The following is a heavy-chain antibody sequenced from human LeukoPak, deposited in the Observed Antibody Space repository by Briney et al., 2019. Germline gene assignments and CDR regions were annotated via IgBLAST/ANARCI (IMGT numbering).Heavy chain of an antibody. V-gene: IGHV3-23*01. CDR1: GFTFSSYA. J-gene: IGHJ3*02. D-gene: IGHD4-23*01. CDR3: AKDLGYGGNYFGAFDI. Sequence: GGSLRLSCAAPGFTFSSYAMSWVRQAPGKGLEWVSAISGSGGSTYYADSVKGRFTISRDNSKNTLYLQMNSLRAEDTAVYYCAKDLGYGGNYFGAFDIWGQGTMVTVSS. CDR2: ISGSGGST.